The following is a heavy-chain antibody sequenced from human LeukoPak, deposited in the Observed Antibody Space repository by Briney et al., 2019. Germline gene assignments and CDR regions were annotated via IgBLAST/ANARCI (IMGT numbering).Heavy chain of an antibody. J-gene: IGHJ6*03. V-gene: IGHV1-2*02. CDR3: ARESIAVATRGDYYYYYMDV. Sequence: ASVKVSCKASGYTFTNYGFTWVRQAPGHGLEWMGWMNPNSGGTNYAQKFQGRVTMTRGTSISTAYMEVSRLRSDDTAVYYCARESIAVATRGDYYYYYMDVWGKGTTVTVSS. CDR1: GYTFTNYG. D-gene: IGHD6-19*01. CDR2: MNPNSGGT.